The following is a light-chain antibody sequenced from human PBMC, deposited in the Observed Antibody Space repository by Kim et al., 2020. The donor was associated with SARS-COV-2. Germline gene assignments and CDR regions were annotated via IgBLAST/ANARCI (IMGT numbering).Light chain of an antibody. Sequence: GERATRSCRASQSVSSSYLAWNQQKPGQAPRLLIYGASSRATGIPDRFSGSGSGTDFTLTISRLEPEDFAVYYCQQYGSSPPTWTFGQGTKVDIK. CDR2: GAS. V-gene: IGKV3-20*01. CDR1: QSVSSSY. J-gene: IGKJ1*01. CDR3: QQYGSSPPTWT.